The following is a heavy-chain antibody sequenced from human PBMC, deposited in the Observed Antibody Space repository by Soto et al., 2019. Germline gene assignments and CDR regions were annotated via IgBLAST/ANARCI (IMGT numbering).Heavy chain of an antibody. D-gene: IGHD6-13*01. Sequence: PGGSLRLSCAASGFTFSSYGMHWFRQAPGKWLEWVAVISYDGSNKYYADSVKGRFTISRDNSKNTLYLQMNSLRAEDTAVYYCAKEAIAAAGTDYYGMDVWGQGXTVTVPS. CDR1: GFTFSSYG. J-gene: IGHJ6*02. V-gene: IGHV3-30*18. CDR3: AKEAIAAAGTDYYGMDV. CDR2: ISYDGSNK.